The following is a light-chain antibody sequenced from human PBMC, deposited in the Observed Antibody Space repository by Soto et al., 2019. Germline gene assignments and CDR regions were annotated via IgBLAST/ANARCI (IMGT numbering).Light chain of an antibody. CDR2: GAS. Sequence: EIVLTQSPGTLSLSPGERATLSCRASQSVSTNYLAWYQRKPGQAPRLLIYGASSRATDIPHRFSGSGSGTDFTLTITRLEPEDFAVYYCQQYDSSPPTFGQGTKVEV. V-gene: IGKV3-20*01. J-gene: IGKJ1*01. CDR1: QSVSTNY. CDR3: QQYDSSPPT.